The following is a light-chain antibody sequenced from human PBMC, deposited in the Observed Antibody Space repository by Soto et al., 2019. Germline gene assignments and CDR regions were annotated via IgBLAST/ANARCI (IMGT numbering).Light chain of an antibody. CDR2: DVT. CDR1: SSDVGGYNY. Sequence: QSALTQPASVSGSPGQSITISCTGTSSDVGGYNYVSWFQHHPGKAPKLIIYDVTNRPSGVSSRFSGSKSGNTASLTISGLQAEDEADYYCSSYTRSTTLVVFGGGTKLTVL. V-gene: IGLV2-14*01. J-gene: IGLJ2*01. CDR3: SSYTRSTTLVV.